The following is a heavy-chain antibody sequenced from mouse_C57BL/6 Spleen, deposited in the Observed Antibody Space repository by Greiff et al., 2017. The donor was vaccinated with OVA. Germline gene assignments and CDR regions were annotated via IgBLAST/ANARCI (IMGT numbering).Heavy chain of an antibody. CDR1: GFTFSDYY. V-gene: IGHV5-12*01. CDR2: ISNGGGST. Sequence: EVKVEESGGGLVQPGGSLKLSCAASGFTFSDYYMYWVRQTPEKRLEWVAYISNGGGSTYYPDTVKGRFTISRDNAKNTLYLQMSRLKSEDTAMYYCARHGFDFYAMDYWGQGTSVTVSS. J-gene: IGHJ4*01. CDR3: ARHGFDFYAMDY.